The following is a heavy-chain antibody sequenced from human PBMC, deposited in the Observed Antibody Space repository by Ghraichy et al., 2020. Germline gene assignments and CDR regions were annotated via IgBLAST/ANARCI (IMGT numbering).Heavy chain of an antibody. CDR3: ARGPTEIVVGRANAFDI. V-gene: IGHV4-59*01. D-gene: IGHD3-22*01. J-gene: IGHJ3*02. CDR1: GGSISSYY. Sequence: SETLSLTCTVSGGSISSYYWSWIRQPPGKGLEWIGYIYYSGSTNYNPSLKSRVTISVDTSKNQFSLKLSSVTAADTAVYYCARGPTEIVVGRANAFDIWGQGTMVTVSS. CDR2: IYYSGST.